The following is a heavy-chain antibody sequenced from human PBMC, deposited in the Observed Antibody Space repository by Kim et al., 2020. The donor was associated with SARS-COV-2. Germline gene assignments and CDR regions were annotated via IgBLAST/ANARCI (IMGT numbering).Heavy chain of an antibody. CDR3: ATHLSGYGVYR. Sequence: IKYYADSVKGRFTIAGDDAKNSVYLQMNGLRAEDTAVYYCATHLSGYGVYRWGQGILVTVSS. CDR2: IK. V-gene: IGHV3-48*03. J-gene: IGHJ5*02. D-gene: IGHD6-13*01.